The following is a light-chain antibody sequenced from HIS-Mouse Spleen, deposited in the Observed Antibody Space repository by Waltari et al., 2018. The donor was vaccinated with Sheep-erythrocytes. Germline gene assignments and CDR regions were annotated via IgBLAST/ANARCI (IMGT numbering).Light chain of an antibody. CDR3: AAWDDSLSGNWV. Sequence: QSVLTQPPSASGTPGQRVTISCSGSSSNIGSNTVNWYQQLPGTAPKLLIYSTNHRPSGVPDRFSGSKSGTSASLAISGLRSEDEADYYCAAWDDSLSGNWVFGGGTKLTVL. CDR1: SSNIGSNT. V-gene: IGLV1-44*01. CDR2: STN. J-gene: IGLJ3*02.